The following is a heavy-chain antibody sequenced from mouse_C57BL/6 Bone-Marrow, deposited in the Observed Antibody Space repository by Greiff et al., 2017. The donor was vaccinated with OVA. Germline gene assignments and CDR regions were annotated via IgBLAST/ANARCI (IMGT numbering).Heavy chain of an antibody. CDR1: GYTFTSYW. CDR2: IYPSDSET. CDR3: VIYYDYDGFAY. J-gene: IGHJ3*01. Sequence: VQLQQPGAELVRPGSSVKLSCKASGYTFTSYWLDWVKQRPGQGLEWIGNIYPSDSETHYNQQFKDKATLTVDKSSSTAYMQLSSLTSEDSAVYYCVIYYDYDGFAYWGQGTLVTVSA. D-gene: IGHD2-4*01. V-gene: IGHV1-61*01.